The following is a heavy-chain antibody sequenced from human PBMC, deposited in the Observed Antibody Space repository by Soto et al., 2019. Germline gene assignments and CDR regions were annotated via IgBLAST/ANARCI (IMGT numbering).Heavy chain of an antibody. D-gene: IGHD2-15*01. CDR2: ISWNSGSI. Sequence: EVQLVESGGGLVQPGRSLRLSCAASGFTFDDYAMHWVRQAPGKGLEWVSGISWNSGSIGYADSVKGRFTISRDNAXKXXYLQMNSLRAEDTALYYCAKEGGYCSGGSCYSLDYWGQGTLVTVSS. V-gene: IGHV3-9*01. CDR1: GFTFDDYA. J-gene: IGHJ4*02. CDR3: AKEGGYCSGGSCYSLDY.